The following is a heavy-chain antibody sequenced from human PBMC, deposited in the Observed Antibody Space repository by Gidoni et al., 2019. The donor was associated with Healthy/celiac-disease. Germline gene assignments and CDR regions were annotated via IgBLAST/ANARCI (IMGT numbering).Heavy chain of an antibody. CDR3: ARDGYYYGAGSYSDFDI. D-gene: IGHD3-10*01. CDR1: GGSFSSYY. CDR2: IYYSGST. J-gene: IGHJ3*02. V-gene: IGHV4-59*01. Sequence: QVQLQESGPGLVKPPETLSLTSTSSGGSFSSYYRRWIRQPPGKGLEWIGYIYYSGSTNSNPYLKSRVNRSVDTSKDQFTLKLSSVTAADTAVYYGARDGYYYGAGSYSDFDIWGQGTMVTVSS.